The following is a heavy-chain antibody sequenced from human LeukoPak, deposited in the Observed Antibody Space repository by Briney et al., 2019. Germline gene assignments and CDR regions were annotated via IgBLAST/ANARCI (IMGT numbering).Heavy chain of an antibody. CDR1: GFTFSSYS. CDR3: AKGAEEGVVITAVYYYYMDV. J-gene: IGHJ6*03. CDR2: ISSSSSYI. Sequence: GGSLRLSCAASGFTFSSYSMNWVRQAPGKGLEWVSSISSSSSYIYYADSVKGRFTISRDSSKNTLFLQMNGLGAEDTAVYYCAKGAEEGVVITAVYYYYMDVWGKGTTVTISS. D-gene: IGHD3-22*01. V-gene: IGHV3-21*04.